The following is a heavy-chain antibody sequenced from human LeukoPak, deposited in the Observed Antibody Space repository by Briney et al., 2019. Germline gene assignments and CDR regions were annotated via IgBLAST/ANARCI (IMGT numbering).Heavy chain of an antibody. CDR2: IKPSDYFT. D-gene: IGHD1-7*01. CDR3: ARDRENWNSAGLDY. CDR1: GGTFSSYA. V-gene: IGHV1-46*01. J-gene: IGHJ4*02. Sequence: ASVKVSCKASGGTFSSYAISWVRQAPGQGLEWMGAIKPSDYFTKYAQKFQGRVTVTRDTSTSTVYMDLSSLRSEDTAVYYCARDRENWNSAGLDYWGQGTLVTVSS.